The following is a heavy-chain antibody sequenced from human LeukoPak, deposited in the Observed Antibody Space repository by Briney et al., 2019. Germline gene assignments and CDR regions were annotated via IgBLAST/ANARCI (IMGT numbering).Heavy chain of an antibody. V-gene: IGHV3-23*01. CDR3: AKDPGSPEEAQDY. Sequence: GGSLRLSCAASGFTFSSYAMSWVRQAPGKGLEWVSVISGSGGSTYYADSVKGRFTISRDNSKNTLYLQMNSLRAEDTAVYYCAKDPGSPEEAQDYWGQGTLVTVSS. J-gene: IGHJ4*02. CDR1: GFTFSSYA. CDR2: ISGSGGST. D-gene: IGHD1-26*01.